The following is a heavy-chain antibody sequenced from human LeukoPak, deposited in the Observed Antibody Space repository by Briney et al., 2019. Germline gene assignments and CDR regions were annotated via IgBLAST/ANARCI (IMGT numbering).Heavy chain of an antibody. Sequence: ASVKVSCKASGHTLTGYYLHWVRQAPGQGLEWMGWIKPKSGGTQFAQKFQGRVTMDRDTSLSTVYMELSSLRSEDTAVYYCAADGGNTAMVRWGQGTLVTVSS. CDR3: AADGGNTAMVR. D-gene: IGHD5-18*01. CDR2: IKPKSGGT. J-gene: IGHJ4*02. V-gene: IGHV1-2*02. CDR1: GHTLTGYY.